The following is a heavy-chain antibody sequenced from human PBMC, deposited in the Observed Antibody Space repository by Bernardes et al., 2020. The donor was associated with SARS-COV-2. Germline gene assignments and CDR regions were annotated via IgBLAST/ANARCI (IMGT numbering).Heavy chain of an antibody. V-gene: IGHV2-5*02. J-gene: IGHJ4*02. CDR3: AHSRIAAAGTSFDY. Sequence: SGPTLVKPTQTLTLTCTFSGFSLSTSGVGVGWIRQPPGKALEWLALIYWDDDKRYSPSLNSRLTITKDTSKNQVVLTMTNMDPVDTATYYCAHSRIAAAGTSFDYWGQGTLVTVSS. CDR2: IYWDDDK. CDR1: GFSLSTSGVG. D-gene: IGHD6-13*01.